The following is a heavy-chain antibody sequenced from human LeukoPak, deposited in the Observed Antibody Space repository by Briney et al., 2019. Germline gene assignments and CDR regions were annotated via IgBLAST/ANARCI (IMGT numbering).Heavy chain of an antibody. Sequence: GASVKVSCKASGYTFTSYGISWVRQAPGQGLEWMGIINPSGGSTSYAQKFQGRVTMTRDTSTSTVYMELSSLRSEDTAVYYCARDQGDGYNNYYYGMDVWGQGTTVTVSS. CDR3: ARDQGDGYNNYYYGMDV. CDR2: INPSGGST. V-gene: IGHV1-46*01. D-gene: IGHD5-24*01. CDR1: GYTFTSYG. J-gene: IGHJ6*02.